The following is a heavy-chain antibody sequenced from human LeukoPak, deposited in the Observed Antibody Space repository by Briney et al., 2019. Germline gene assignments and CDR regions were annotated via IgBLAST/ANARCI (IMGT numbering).Heavy chain of an antibody. CDR1: GGSLSGYY. D-gene: IGHD2-15*01. Sequence: SETLSLTCAVYGGSLSGYYWSWIRQPPGKGLEWIGEINHSGSTNYNPSLKSRVTISVDTSKNQFSLKLSSVTAADTAVYYCAREPTPDIVVVVGAFDIWGQGTMVTVSS. CDR3: AREPTPDIVVVVGAFDI. J-gene: IGHJ3*02. V-gene: IGHV4-34*01. CDR2: INHSGST.